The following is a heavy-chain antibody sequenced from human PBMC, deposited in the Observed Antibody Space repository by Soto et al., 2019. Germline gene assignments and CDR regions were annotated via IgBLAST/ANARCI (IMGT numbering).Heavy chain of an antibody. CDR1: GFTFSSYG. J-gene: IGHJ5*02. Sequence: GSLRLSCAASGFTFSSYGMHWVRQAPGKGLEWVAVISYDGSNKYYADSVKGRFTISRDNSKNTLYLQMNSLRAEDTAVYYCAKDPRLGNWFDPWGQGTLVTVSS. V-gene: IGHV3-30*18. CDR2: ISYDGSNK. CDR3: AKDPRLGNWFDP. D-gene: IGHD3-22*01.